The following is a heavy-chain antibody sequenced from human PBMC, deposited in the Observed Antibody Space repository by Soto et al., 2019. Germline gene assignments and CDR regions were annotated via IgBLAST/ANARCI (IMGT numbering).Heavy chain of an antibody. D-gene: IGHD3-10*01. Sequence: QVQLVEFGGGVVQPGGSLSLSCAASGFRFSGHGMHWVRQAPGKGLEWVTFIGFDGTKKDYIDSVKGRFTVSRDNSRNTLFLQRNSLRAEDTAVYFWARVTGTGSDTQGRLDAWGQGILVTVSS. CDR2: IGFDGTKK. CDR1: GFRFSGHG. V-gene: IGHV3-30*02. CDR3: ARVTGTGSDTQGRLDA. J-gene: IGHJ4*02.